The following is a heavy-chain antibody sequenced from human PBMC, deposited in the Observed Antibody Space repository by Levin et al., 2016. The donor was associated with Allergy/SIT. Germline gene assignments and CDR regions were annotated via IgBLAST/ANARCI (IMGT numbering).Heavy chain of an antibody. Sequence: RQAPGKGLEWIGYIYYSGSTYYNPSLKSRVTISVDTSKNQFSLKLSSVTAADTAVYYCARGGTRLRFLEWLPQPHYMDVWGKGTTVTVSS. V-gene: IGHV4-31*02. CDR2: IYYSGST. D-gene: IGHD3-3*01. J-gene: IGHJ6*03. CDR3: ARGGTRLRFLEWLPQPHYMDV.